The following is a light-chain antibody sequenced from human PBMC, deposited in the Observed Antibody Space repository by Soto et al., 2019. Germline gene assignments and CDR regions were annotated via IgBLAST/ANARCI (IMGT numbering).Light chain of an antibody. V-gene: IGLV3-21*04. J-gene: IGLJ7*01. CDR2: YDS. CDR3: QVWDSSSDPYAV. Sequence: SYELTQPPSVSVAPGKTARITCGGNNIGSKSVHWDQQKPGQAPVLVIYYDSDRPSGIPERFSGSNSGNTATLTISRVEAGDEADYYCQVWDSSSDPYAVFGGGTQLTVL. CDR1: NIGSKS.